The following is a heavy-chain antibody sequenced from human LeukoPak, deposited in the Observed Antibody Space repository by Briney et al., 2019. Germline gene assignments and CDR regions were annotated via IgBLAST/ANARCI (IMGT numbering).Heavy chain of an antibody. CDR3: ARDLIRGEHYYYYMDV. CDR1: GGTFSSYA. Sequence: GASVKVSCKASGGTFSSYAISWVRQAPGQGLEWMGGIIPIFGTANYAQKFQGRVTITTDESTSTAYMELSSLRSEDTAVYYCARDLIRGEHYYYYMDVWGKGTTVTVSS. V-gene: IGHV1-69*05. J-gene: IGHJ6*03. D-gene: IGHD3-10*01. CDR2: IIPIFGTA.